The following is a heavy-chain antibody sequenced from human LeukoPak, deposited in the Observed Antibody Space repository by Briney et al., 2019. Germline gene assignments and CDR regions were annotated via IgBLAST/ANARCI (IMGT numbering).Heavy chain of an antibody. J-gene: IGHJ3*02. CDR3: ASGLRWYSSSAVAFDI. Sequence: SETLSLTCTVSGGSISSSSYYWGWIRQPPGKGLEWIGSIYYSGSTNYNPSLKSRVTISVDTSKNQFSLKLSSVTAADTAVYYRASGLRWYSSSAVAFDIWGQGTMVTVSS. CDR2: IYYSGST. CDR1: GGSISSSSYY. V-gene: IGHV4-39*07. D-gene: IGHD6-6*01.